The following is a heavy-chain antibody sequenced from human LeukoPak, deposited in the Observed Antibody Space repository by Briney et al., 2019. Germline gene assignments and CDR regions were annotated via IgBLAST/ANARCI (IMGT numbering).Heavy chain of an antibody. CDR1: GFTFSTYA. CDR3: AKFYSGYDSGPPFDY. J-gene: IGHJ4*02. V-gene: IGHV3-23*01. CDR2: ITSGGHTT. Sequence: GGSLRLSCGASGFTFSTYAVSWVRQVPGKGLEWVSAITSGGHTTYYADSVKGRFTISRDNSKNTLYLQMNNVRAEDTALYHCAKFYSGYDSGPPFDYWGQGILVTVSS. D-gene: IGHD5-12*01.